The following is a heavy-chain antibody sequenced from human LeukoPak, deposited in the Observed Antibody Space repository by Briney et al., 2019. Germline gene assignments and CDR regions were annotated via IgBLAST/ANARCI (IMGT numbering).Heavy chain of an antibody. V-gene: IGHV3-66*04. CDR1: GFTVSSND. CDR3: ARRTVPGHPGY. Sequence: GGSLRLSCAAPGFTVSSNDMGWVRQAPGKGLEWVSLIYSSGFTHYTDSVKGRFSISRDNSKNTVSLQMNSLRAEDTAVYYCARRTVPGHPGYWGQGTLVTVSS. CDR2: IYSSGFT. J-gene: IGHJ4*02. D-gene: IGHD2-2*01.